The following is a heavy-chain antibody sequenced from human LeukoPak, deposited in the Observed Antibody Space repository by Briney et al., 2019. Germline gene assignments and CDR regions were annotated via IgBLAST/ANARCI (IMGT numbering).Heavy chain of an antibody. Sequence: GGSLRLSCAASGFTFSSYGMSWVRQAPGKGLEWVSAISGSGGSTYYADSVKGRFTISRDNSKNTLYLQMNSLRAEDTAVYYCAKDQWELLSGFDYWGQGTLVTVSS. D-gene: IGHD1-26*01. V-gene: IGHV3-23*01. CDR1: GFTFSSYG. CDR3: AKDQWELLSGFDY. J-gene: IGHJ4*02. CDR2: ISGSGGST.